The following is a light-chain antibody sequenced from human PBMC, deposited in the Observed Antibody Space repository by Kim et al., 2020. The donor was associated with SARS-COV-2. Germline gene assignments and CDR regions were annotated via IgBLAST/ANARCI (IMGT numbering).Light chain of an antibody. CDR3: QQYHNMQT. CDR2: GAS. CDR1: QSISSN. Sequence: EIVMTQSPATLSVSPGERATLSCRASQSISSNLAWYQQKPGQAPRLLIYGASTRATDIPVRFSGSGSGTEITLTISSLQSEDFVVYYCQQYHNMQTFGQGTKLEI. J-gene: IGKJ2*01. V-gene: IGKV3-15*01.